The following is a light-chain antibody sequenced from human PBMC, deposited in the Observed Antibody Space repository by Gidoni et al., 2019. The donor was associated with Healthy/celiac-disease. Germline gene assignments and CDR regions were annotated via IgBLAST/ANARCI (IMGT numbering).Light chain of an antibody. CDR3: SSYTSSIHYV. J-gene: IGLJ1*01. V-gene: IGLV2-14*01. CDR2: EVS. Sequence: QSALTQPASVSGSPGQSITISCTGTSSDVGGYNYVSWYQQHPGTAPKLMISEVSTRPSGVSNRFSGSTSGITASLTISGLQAEDEADYYCSSYTSSIHYVFGTGTKVTVL. CDR1: SSDVGGYNY.